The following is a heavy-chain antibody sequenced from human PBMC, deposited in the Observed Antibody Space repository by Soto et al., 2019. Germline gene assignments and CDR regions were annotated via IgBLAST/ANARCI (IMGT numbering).Heavy chain of an antibody. Sequence: NLSLTCTVSGGSISSGGYYWSWIRQHPGKGLEWIGYIYYSGSTYYNPSLKSRVTISVDTSKNQFSLKLSSVTAADTAVYYCERREIQGTIAYWGQGTLVTVSS. CDR2: IYYSGST. CDR1: GGSISSGGYY. J-gene: IGHJ4*02. V-gene: IGHV4-31*03. CDR3: ERREIQGTIAY. D-gene: IGHD2-8*01.